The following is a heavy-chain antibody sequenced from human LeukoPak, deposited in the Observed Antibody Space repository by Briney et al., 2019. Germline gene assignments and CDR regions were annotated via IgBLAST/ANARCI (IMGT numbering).Heavy chain of an antibody. CDR3: AKVKALDAVASCFDY. CDR2: ISSSGDNT. CDR1: GFTFTTYA. D-gene: IGHD1-26*01. Sequence: GGSLRLSCAASGFTFTTYAMGWVRQAPGKGLEWVSGISSSGDNTYYADSVKGQFTISRDNSKNTLDLQMNSLRAEDTAMYHCAKVKALDAVASCFDYWGQGTLVTVSS. J-gene: IGHJ4*02. V-gene: IGHV3-23*01.